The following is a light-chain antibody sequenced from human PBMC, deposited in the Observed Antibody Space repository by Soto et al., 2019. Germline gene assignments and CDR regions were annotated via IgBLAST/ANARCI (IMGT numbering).Light chain of an antibody. J-gene: IGKJ2*01. CDR1: QSVSSSY. V-gene: IGKV3-20*01. Sequence: IGLTQSPGTLSLSPGERATLSCRASQSVSSSYLAWYKQKPGQAPMLLIYGASSRATGIPDRFSGSGSGTDFNLTISRLEPEDCVVYDCQDYCSSPPYTFGQGTKLEIK. CDR3: QDYCSSPPYT. CDR2: GAS.